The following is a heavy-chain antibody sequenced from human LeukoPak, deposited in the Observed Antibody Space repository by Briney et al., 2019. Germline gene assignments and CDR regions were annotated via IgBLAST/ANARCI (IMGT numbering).Heavy chain of an antibody. CDR3: AKAQYYDILTGPDLN. J-gene: IGHJ4*02. D-gene: IGHD3-9*01. V-gene: IGHV3-23*01. CDR1: GFTFSSYA. Sequence: PGGSLRLSCAASGFTFSSYAMSWVRQAPGKGLEWVSVISGSGGSTYYADSVKGRFTISRDNSKNTLYLQMNSLRAEDTAVYYCAKAQYYDILTGPDLNWDQGTLVTVSS. CDR2: ISGSGGST.